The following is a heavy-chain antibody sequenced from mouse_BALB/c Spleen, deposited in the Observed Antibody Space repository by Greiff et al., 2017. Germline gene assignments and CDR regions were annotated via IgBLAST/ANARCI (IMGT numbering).Heavy chain of an antibody. CDR3: ARNGRGYWYFDV. J-gene: IGHJ1*01. CDR1: GFSLTSYG. V-gene: IGHV2-2*02. CDR2: IWSGGST. Sequence: QVQLKQSGPGLVQPSQSLSITCTVSGFSLTSYGVHWVRQSPGKGLEWLGVIWSGGSTDYNAAFISRLSISKDNSKSQVFFKMNSLQANDTAVYYCARNGRGYWYFDVWGAGTTVTVSS.